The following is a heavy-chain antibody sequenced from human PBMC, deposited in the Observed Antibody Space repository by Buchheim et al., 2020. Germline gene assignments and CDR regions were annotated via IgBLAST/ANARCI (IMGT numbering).Heavy chain of an antibody. J-gene: IGHJ4*02. Sequence: QVQLQESGPGLVKPSQTLSLTCAVSGASISSGAYHWSWIRQPPGKGLEWIGYIYNSGSTHYNPSLKSRVTISVDTSKNQFSLKLSSVTAADTAVYYCASRRGYGKTMVRGGPTSYYFDYWGQGTL. V-gene: IGHV4-31*11. CDR2: IYNSGST. CDR1: GASISSGAYH. CDR3: ASRRGYGKTMVRGGPTSYYFDY. D-gene: IGHD3-10*01.